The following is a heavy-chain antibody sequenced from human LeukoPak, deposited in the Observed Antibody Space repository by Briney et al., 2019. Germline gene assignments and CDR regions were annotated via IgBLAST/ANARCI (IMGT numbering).Heavy chain of an antibody. Sequence: GGSLRLSCAASGFTFSSYRMNWVRQAPGKGLEWVSSISSSSSYIYYADSVKGRFTISRDNAKNSLYLQMNSLRAEDTAVYYCARNAHDYGDYGFDYWGQGTLVTVSS. V-gene: IGHV3-21*01. CDR1: GFTFSSYR. CDR2: ISSSSSYI. J-gene: IGHJ4*02. CDR3: ARNAHDYGDYGFDY. D-gene: IGHD4-17*01.